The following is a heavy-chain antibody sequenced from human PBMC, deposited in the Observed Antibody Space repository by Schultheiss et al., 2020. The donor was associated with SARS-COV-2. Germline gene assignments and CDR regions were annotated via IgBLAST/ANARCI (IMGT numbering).Heavy chain of an antibody. Sequence: SETLSLTCAVSGASVSIGSYFWSWVRQSPGKGLEYIGYVYESGSTNYNPSLKSRVTISVDTSKNQFSLTLSSVTAADTAVYYCASAVVVVTATTDAFDIWGQGTMDTVSS. CDR2: VYESGST. V-gene: IGHV4-61*01. J-gene: IGHJ3*02. D-gene: IGHD2-21*02. CDR1: GASVSIGSYF. CDR3: ASAVVVVTATTDAFDI.